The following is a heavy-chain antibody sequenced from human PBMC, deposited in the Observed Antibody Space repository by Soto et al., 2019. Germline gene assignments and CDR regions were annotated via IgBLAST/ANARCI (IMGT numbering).Heavy chain of an antibody. V-gene: IGHV4-31*03. CDR1: GGSISSGGYY. Sequence: QVQLQESGPGLVKPSQTLSLTCTVSGGSISSGGYYWSWIRQHPGKGLEWIGYIYYSGSTYYNPSLKSRVTPTVDTYKDQLSLNLNSVTAAVPAVYYCAGWGGSSRPCDYWGQGPLVTVPS. J-gene: IGHJ4*02. CDR3: AGWGGSSRPCDY. CDR2: IYYSGST. D-gene: IGHD6-6*01.